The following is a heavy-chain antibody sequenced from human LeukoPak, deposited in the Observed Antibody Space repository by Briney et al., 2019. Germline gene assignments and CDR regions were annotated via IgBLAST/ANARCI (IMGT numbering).Heavy chain of an antibody. Sequence: PSQTLSLTCTVSGGSISSGGYYWSWIRQHPGKGLEWIGYIYYSGSTYYNPSLKSRVTISVDTSKNQFSLKLSSVTAADTAVYYCARGVSRVVRGVAVDYWGQGTLVTVSS. CDR1: GGSISSGGYY. CDR3: ARGVSRVVRGVAVDY. D-gene: IGHD3-10*01. CDR2: IYYSGST. J-gene: IGHJ4*02. V-gene: IGHV4-31*03.